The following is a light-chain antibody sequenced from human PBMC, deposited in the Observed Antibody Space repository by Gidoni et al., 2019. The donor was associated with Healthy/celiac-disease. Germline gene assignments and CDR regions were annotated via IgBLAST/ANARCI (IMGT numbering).Light chain of an antibody. CDR2: SNN. CDR3: AAWDDSLNGWV. CDR1: SSNIGSNT. J-gene: IGLJ3*02. Sequence: SVLTQPPSASGTPGQRVTISCSGSSSNIGSNTVNWYQQLPGTAPKLLIYSNNQRPSGVPDRFSGSKSGTSASLAISWLQSEDEADYYCAAWDDSLNGWVFGGGTKLTVL. V-gene: IGLV1-44*01.